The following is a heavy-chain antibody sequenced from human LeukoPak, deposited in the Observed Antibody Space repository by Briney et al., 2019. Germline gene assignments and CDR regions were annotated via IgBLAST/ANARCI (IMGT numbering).Heavy chain of an antibody. CDR2: IYYSGST. D-gene: IGHD6-6*01. CDR1: GGSISSGGYY. V-gene: IGHV4-31*03. CDR3: ARGVQPGLPYYYYYGMDV. J-gene: IGHJ6*02. Sequence: SETLSLTCTVSGGSISSGGYYWSWIRQHPGKGLEWIGYIYYSGSTYYNPSLKSRVTISVDTSKNQFSLKLSSVTAADTAVYYCARGVQPGLPYYYYYGMDVWGQGTTVTVSS.